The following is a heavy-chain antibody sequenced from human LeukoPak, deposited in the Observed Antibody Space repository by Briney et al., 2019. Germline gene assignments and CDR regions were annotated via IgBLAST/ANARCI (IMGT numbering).Heavy chain of an antibody. CDR1: GFTFSKAR. J-gene: IGHJ6*02. Sequence: GGSLRLSCEASGFTFSKARMTWVRQAPGKGLEWVGRIKRTSDGGTTDYAAPVKGRFIISRDDSKNMVYLQMNSLKIEDTGVYYCILRGMSYDYFFSEMDVWGQGTTVTVSS. V-gene: IGHV3-15*01. CDR2: IKRTSDGGTT. D-gene: IGHD2-8*01. CDR3: ILRGMSYDYFFSEMDV.